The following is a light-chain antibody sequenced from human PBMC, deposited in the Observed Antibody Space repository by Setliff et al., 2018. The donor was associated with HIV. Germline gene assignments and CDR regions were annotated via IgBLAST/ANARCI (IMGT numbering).Light chain of an antibody. Sequence: SYELTQPPSESVAPGKTARITCVGNIIGSKSVHWYQQKPGQAPVMVVYDASDRPSGIPERFSGSKSANTATLTISRVEAGDEADYYCQVWDSSSDHDVFGTGTKVTV. CDR2: DAS. V-gene: IGLV3-21*03. J-gene: IGLJ1*01. CDR1: IIGSKS. CDR3: QVWDSSSDHDV.